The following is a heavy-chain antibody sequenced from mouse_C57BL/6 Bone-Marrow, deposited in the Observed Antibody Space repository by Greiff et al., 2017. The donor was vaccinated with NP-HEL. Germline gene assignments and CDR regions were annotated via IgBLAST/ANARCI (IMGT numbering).Heavy chain of an antibody. J-gene: IGHJ3*01. CDR3: ARKKGGNWFAY. CDR2: IDPSDSYT. Sequence: QVQLQQPGAELVMPGASVKLSCKASGYTFTSYWMHWVKQRPGQGLEWIGEIDPSDSYTNYNQKFKGKSTLTVDKSSSTAYMQLSSLTSEDSAVYYCARKKGGNWFAYWGQGTLVTVSA. CDR1: GYTFTSYW. D-gene: IGHD2-1*01. V-gene: IGHV1-69*01.